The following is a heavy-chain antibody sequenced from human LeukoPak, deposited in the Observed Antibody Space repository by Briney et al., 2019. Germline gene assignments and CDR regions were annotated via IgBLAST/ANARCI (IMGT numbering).Heavy chain of an antibody. CDR3: ARRRLIGSGSFKPNDYYFDY. CDR1: GGSISSSSYY. Sequence: SETLSLTCTVSGGSISSSSYYWGWIRQPPGKGLEWIGSIYYSGSTYYNPSLKSRVTISVDTSKNQFSLKLGSVTAADTAVYYCARRRLIGSGSFKPNDYYFDYWGQGTLVTVSS. V-gene: IGHV4-39*01. J-gene: IGHJ4*02. D-gene: IGHD3-10*01. CDR2: IYYSGST.